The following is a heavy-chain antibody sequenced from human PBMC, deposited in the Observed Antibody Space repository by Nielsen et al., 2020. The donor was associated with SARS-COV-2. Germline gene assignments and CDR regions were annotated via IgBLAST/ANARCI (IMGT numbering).Heavy chain of an antibody. J-gene: IGHJ4*02. Sequence: SETLSLTCAVYGGSFSGYYWSWIRQPPGKGLEWIGEINHSGSTNYNPSLKSRVTISADTSKNQFSLKLSSVTAADTAVYYCARQNGYDILTGYPYYFDYWGQGALVTVSS. D-gene: IGHD3-9*01. CDR3: ARQNGYDILTGYPYYFDY. CDR1: GGSFSGYY. CDR2: INHSGST. V-gene: IGHV4-34*01.